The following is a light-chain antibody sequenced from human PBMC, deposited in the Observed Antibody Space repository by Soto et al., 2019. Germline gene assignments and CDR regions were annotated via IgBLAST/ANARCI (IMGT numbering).Light chain of an antibody. CDR2: DAS. CDR1: QSISSW. V-gene: IGKV1-5*01. Sequence: DIQMTQSPSTLSASVVDRVTITCRASQSISSWLAWYQQKPGKAPKLLIYDASSLESGVPSRFSGSGSGTEFTLTIASLQPDDFATYYCQQYETFSGTFGPGTKVDIK. J-gene: IGKJ1*01. CDR3: QQYETFSGT.